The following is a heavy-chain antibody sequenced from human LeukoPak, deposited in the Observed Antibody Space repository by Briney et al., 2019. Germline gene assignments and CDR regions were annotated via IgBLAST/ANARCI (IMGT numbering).Heavy chain of an antibody. CDR3: ARDVGASGWFDP. CDR1: GYTFTGYY. V-gene: IGHV1-2*02. D-gene: IGHD1-26*01. Sequence: ASVKVSCKASGYTFTGYYMHWVRQAPGQGLEWMGWINPNSGGTNYAQKFQGRVTMTRDTSISTAYMELSRLRSDDTAVYYCARDVGASGWFDPWGQGTLVTVSS. J-gene: IGHJ5*02. CDR2: INPNSGGT.